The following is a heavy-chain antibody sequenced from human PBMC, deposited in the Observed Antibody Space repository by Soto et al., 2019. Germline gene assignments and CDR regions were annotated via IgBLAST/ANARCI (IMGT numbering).Heavy chain of an antibody. CDR2: IIPIFGTA. CDR3: TRGPALRGVIYY. D-gene: IGHD3-10*01. Sequence: QVQLVQSGAEVKKPGSSVKVSCKGSVGTFSSYALSWVRQAPGQGLEWMGGIIPIFGTANYAQKFQGRVTITADESTSTAYMELSSLRSEDTAVYYCTRGPALRGVIYYWGQGTLVTVSS. CDR1: VGTFSSYA. V-gene: IGHV1-69*01. J-gene: IGHJ4*02.